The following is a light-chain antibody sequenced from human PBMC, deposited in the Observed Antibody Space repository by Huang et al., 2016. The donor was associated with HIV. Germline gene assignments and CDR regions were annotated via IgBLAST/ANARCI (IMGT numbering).Light chain of an antibody. CDR3: QQRSNWPPGAT. CDR2: DAS. Sequence: EIVLTQTPVILSLSPGETATLSCRASQSISSYLAWYQHKPGQAPRLLIYDASIRATGIPARFSGSGSGTDFTLTIFSLEPEDFAVYYCQQRSNWPPGATFGQGTRLEIK. V-gene: IGKV3-11*01. J-gene: IGKJ2*01. CDR1: QSISSY.